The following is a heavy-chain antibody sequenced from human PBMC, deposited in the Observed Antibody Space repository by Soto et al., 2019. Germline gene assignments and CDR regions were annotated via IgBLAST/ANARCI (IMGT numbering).Heavy chain of an antibody. Sequence: QVQLQESGPGLVKPSQTLSLTCTVSGGSINTGGFYWNWIRQHPGKGPEWIGYIYYTGTTYYTPSLRSRLTLTVDTSKNQLSLKLSSVTAADTAVYYCAREITGDWHFALWGRGTRVTVSS. D-gene: IGHD7-27*01. CDR1: GGSINTGGFY. J-gene: IGHJ2*01. CDR3: AREITGDWHFAL. CDR2: IYYTGTT. V-gene: IGHV4-31*03.